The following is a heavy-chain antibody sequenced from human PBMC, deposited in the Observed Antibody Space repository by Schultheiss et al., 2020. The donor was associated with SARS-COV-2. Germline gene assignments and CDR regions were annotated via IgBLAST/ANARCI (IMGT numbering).Heavy chain of an antibody. CDR1: GFTFSSYE. D-gene: IGHD1-7*01. Sequence: GGSLRLSCAASGFTFSSYEMNWVRQAPGKGLEWVSYISSSGSTIYYADSVKGRFTISRDNAKNSLYLQMNSLRAEDTALYYCARDRGITGTRRRYGMDVWGQGTTVTVSS. CDR3: ARDRGITGTRRRYGMDV. J-gene: IGHJ6*02. V-gene: IGHV3-48*03. CDR2: ISSSGSTI.